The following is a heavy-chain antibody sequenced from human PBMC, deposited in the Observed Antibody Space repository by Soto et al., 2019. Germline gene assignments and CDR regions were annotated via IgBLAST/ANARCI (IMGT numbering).Heavy chain of an antibody. D-gene: IGHD1-26*01. J-gene: IGHJ4*02. CDR2: ISGSGSST. CDR3: ARDAKSVETTGGFDY. CDR1: GFTFSSYA. Sequence: PGGSLRLSCAASGFTFSSYAMSWVRQAPGKGLEWVSAISGSGSSTYYADSVKGRFTISRDNSKNTLYLQMNGLRAEDTAVYYCARDAKSVETTGGFDYWGQGTLVTVSS. V-gene: IGHV3-23*01.